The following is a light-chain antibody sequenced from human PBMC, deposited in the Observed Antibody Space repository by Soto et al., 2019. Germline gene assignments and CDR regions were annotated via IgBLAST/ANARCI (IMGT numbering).Light chain of an antibody. CDR1: QNILSN. CDR2: GAS. CDR3: KQYNNWPIT. Sequence: EIVMTQSPATLSVSPGERATLSCRASQNILSNLAWYQHKPGQAPRLLIYGASTRATGIPARFSGSGSGTDFTLNISSLQSEDFEIYYCKQYNNWPITFGQGTRLEIK. V-gene: IGKV3-15*01. J-gene: IGKJ5*01.